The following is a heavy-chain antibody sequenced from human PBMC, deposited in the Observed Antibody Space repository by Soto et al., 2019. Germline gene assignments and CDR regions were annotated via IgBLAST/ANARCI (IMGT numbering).Heavy chain of an antibody. Sequence: QVQLQESGPGLVKPSETLSLTCSVSGVSTSNHYWTWIRKPPGQGPEWIGCIYYRGTTNYNASFNSRVTISVDTCRIQFSLKLTSVTTAETAVDYCARGGGSPYHDHEFDYWGQGILVTVSS. CDR1: GVSTSNHY. D-gene: IGHD2-2*01. CDR2: IYYRGTT. V-gene: IGHV4-59*11. J-gene: IGHJ4*02. CDR3: ARGGGSPYHDHEFDY.